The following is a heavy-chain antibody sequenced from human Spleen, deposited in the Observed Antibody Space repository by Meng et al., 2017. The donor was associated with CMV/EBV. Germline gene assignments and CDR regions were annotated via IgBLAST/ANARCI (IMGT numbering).Heavy chain of an antibody. CDR2: ISWNSGSI. CDR3: GRDMDV. J-gene: IGHJ6*02. CDR1: GFTFDDYA. Sequence: SLKISCAASGFTFDDYAMHWVRQAPGKGLEWVSGISWNSGSIGYADSVKGRFTISRDNAKNSLYLQMNSLRAEDTAVYYCGRDMDVWGQGTTVTVSS. V-gene: IGHV3-9*01.